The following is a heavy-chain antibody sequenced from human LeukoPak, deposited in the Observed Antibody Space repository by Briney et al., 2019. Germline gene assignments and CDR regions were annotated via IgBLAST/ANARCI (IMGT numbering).Heavy chain of an antibody. Sequence: SVKGRFTISRDNSKNTLHLQMNSLREEDTAVYHCATSGAVADPARWFDPWGQGTLVTVSS. V-gene: IGHV3-30*16. CDR3: ATSGAVADPARWFDP. J-gene: IGHJ5*02. D-gene: IGHD6-19*01.